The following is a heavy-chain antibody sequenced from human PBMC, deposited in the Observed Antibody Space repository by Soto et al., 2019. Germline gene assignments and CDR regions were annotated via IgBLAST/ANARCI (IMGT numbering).Heavy chain of an antibody. Sequence: SVKVSCKASGGTFSSYAISWVRQAPGQGLEWMGGIIPIFGTANYAQKFQGRVTITADESTSTAYMELSSLRSEDTAVYYCARASGIAAFSYYGMDVWGQGTTVTVSS. CDR2: IIPIFGTA. D-gene: IGHD6-13*01. V-gene: IGHV1-69*13. J-gene: IGHJ6*02. CDR3: ARASGIAAFSYYGMDV. CDR1: GGTFSSYA.